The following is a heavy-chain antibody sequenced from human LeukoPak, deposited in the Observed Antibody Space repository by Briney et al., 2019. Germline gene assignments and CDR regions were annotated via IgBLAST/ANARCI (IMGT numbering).Heavy chain of an antibody. CDR2: IYYSGST. D-gene: IGHD3-10*01. CDR1: GGSISSYH. CDR3: ARVGGSGSSPFDP. Sequence: PSETLSLTCTVSGGSISSYHWSWIRQPPGKGLEWIGYIYYSGSTNYNPSLKSRVTISVDTSKNQFSLKLSSVTAADTAVYYCARVGGSGSSPFDPWGQGTLVTVSS. J-gene: IGHJ5*02. V-gene: IGHV4-59*01.